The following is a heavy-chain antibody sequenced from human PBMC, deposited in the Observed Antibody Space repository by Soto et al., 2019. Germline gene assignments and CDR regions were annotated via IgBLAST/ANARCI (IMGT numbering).Heavy chain of an antibody. CDR2: ISAFNGNT. CDR1: GYTFRDYG. J-gene: IGHJ4*02. CDR3: ARDHQWPVPVPLDVDF. D-gene: IGHD6-19*01. V-gene: IGHV1-18*01. Sequence: QVQLVQSGAEVKKPGASVKVSCKASGYTFRDYGISWVRQAPGQGLEWMGWISAFNGNTNYTKKFQDRVTVTTDTSTNTAYMELRSLRSDDTAVYYCARDHQWPVPVPLDVDFWGPGTPVIVS.